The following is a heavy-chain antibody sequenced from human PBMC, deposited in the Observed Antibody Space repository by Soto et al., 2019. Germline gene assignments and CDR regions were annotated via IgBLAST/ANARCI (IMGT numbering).Heavy chain of an antibody. D-gene: IGHD1-1*01. J-gene: IGHJ6*02. V-gene: IGHV6-1*01. CDR3: ARLNWNDQRSYNATHV. Sequence: SEALSRTGDSSGNNVSRSSDARNWSRQSPSGGLQWLGRTYYRSKWYSEYAPSVKSRITINPDTAKNQFALQLKSVTPDDSGVYYCARLNWNDQRSYNATHVWGPGLSVTVSS. CDR1: GNNVSRSSDA. CDR2: TYYRSKWYS.